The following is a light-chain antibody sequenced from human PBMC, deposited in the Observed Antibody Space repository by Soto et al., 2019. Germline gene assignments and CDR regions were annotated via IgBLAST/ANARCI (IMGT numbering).Light chain of an antibody. CDR1: SSNIGAGYD. CDR2: GNS. J-gene: IGLJ3*02. Sequence: QSVLTQPPSVSGAPGQRVTVSCTGSSSNIGAGYDVHWYKQLPGTAPKLLIYGNSDRPSGVPDRFSGSKSGTSASLAITGLQADDEADDYFQSYDRSLSGWVFGGGTKLTVL. V-gene: IGLV1-40*01. CDR3: QSYDRSLSGWV.